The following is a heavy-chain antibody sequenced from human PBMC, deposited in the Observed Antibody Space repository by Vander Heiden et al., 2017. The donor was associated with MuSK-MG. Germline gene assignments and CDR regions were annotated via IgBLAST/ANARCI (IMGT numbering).Heavy chain of an antibody. Sequence: QLQESGPGLVKPSETLSLTCFVSGGSISSSSYFWGWIRQPPGKGLEWIGSVHYSGRTYYNPSLKSRVRISTDTSKNQFSLNLNSVTAADTALYYCARPAVPGDSNLPHDGFDVWGQGTVVTVAS. D-gene: IGHD6-19*01. J-gene: IGHJ3*01. CDR3: ARPAVPGDSNLPHDGFDV. CDR2: VHYSGRT. CDR1: GGSISSSSYF. V-gene: IGHV4-39*01.